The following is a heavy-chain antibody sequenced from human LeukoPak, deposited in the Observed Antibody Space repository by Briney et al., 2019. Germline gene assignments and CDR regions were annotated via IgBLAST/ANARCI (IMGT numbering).Heavy chain of an antibody. CDR3: ARVEYYDSSGYYF. CDR1: GFTFSSCW. J-gene: IGHJ4*02. D-gene: IGHD3-22*01. V-gene: IGHV3-74*01. CDR2: INSDGSST. Sequence: GGSLRLSCAASGFTFSSCWMHWVRQAPGKGLVWVSRINSDGSSTSYADSVKGRFTISRDNAKNTLYLQMNSLRAEDTAVYYCARVEYYDSSGYYFWGQGTLVTVSS.